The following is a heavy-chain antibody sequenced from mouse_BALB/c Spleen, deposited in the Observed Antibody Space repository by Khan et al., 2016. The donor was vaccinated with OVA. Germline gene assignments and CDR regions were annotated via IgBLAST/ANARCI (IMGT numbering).Heavy chain of an antibody. D-gene: IGHD2-10*01. J-gene: IGHJ4*01. V-gene: IGHV9-3-1*01. CDR2: INTYTGEP. CDR1: GYSFRNFG. CDR3: ARPPYFSYTVAY. Sequence: QIQLVQSGPELKKPGETVKISCKASGYSFRNFGMNWVKEAPGKGLEWMGGINTYTGEPTYADDFKGRFAFSLETSASTAYLQISNLTNEDTATYFCARPPYFSYTVAYWGQGTSVTVSS.